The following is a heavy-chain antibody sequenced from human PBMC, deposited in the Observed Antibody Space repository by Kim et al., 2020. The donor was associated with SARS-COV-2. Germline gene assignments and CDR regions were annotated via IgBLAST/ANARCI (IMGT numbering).Heavy chain of an antibody. J-gene: IGHJ6*02. V-gene: IGHV1-69*13. Sequence: SVKVSCKASGGTFSSYAISWVRQAPGQGLEWMGGIIPIFGTANYAQKFQGRVTITADESTSTAYMELSSLRSEDTAVYYCARDPSPVVVVVAPSYYSGMDVWGQGTTVTVSS. CDR2: IIPIFGTA. CDR3: ARDPSPVVVVVAPSYYSGMDV. D-gene: IGHD2-15*01. CDR1: GGTFSSYA.